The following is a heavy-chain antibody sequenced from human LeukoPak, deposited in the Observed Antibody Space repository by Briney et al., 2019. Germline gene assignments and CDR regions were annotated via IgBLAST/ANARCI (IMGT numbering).Heavy chain of an antibody. CDR2: ISGSGGST. Sequence: PGGSMRLSCAASGFTFSSYAMSWVRQAPGKGLEWVSAISGSGGSTYYADSVKGRFTISRDNSKNTLYLQMGSLRAEDMAVYYCARAQRILWFGELLPYYFDYWGQGTLVTVSS. CDR3: ARAQRILWFGELLPYYFDY. J-gene: IGHJ4*02. CDR1: GFTFSSYA. V-gene: IGHV3-23*01. D-gene: IGHD3-10*01.